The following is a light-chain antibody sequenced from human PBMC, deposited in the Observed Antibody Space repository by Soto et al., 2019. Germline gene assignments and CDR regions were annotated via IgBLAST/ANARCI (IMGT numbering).Light chain of an antibody. CDR3: SSYTNINTRACV. V-gene: IGLV2-14*01. Sequence: QSAETQPASEAGSSGQSITIYCTGTSGDIGSYNRVSWYQQHPGKAPKLIIYEVTDRPSGVSNRFSGSKSGNTASLTISGLQAEDEAEYYCSSYTNINTRACVFGTGTKVTVL. J-gene: IGLJ1*01. CDR1: SGDIGSYNR. CDR2: EVT.